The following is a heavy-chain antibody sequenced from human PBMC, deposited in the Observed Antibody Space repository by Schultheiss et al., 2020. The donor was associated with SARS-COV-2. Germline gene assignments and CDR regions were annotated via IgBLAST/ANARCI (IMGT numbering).Heavy chain of an antibody. CDR1: GFTFSSYA. J-gene: IGHJ4*02. CDR2: ISGSGVST. D-gene: IGHD2-2*02. CDR3: AREGIIPTAIQLDY. V-gene: IGHV3-23*01. Sequence: GGSLRLSCAASGFTFSSYAMSWVRQAPGKGLEWVSTISGSGVSTYYADSVKGRFTISRDNAKNSLYLQMNSLRAADTAVYYCAREGIIPTAIQLDYWGQGTLVTVSS.